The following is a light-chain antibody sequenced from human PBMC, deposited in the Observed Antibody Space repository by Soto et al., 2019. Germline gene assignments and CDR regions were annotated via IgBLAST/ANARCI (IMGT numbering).Light chain of an antibody. CDR2: GNS. Sequence: QSVLTQPPSVSGAPGQRVTISCTGSSSNIGAGYDVHWYQQLPGTAPKLLIYGNSNRPSGVPDRFSGSKSGTSASLAITGLQAEDEADYYCQSYDSSLSWVFGTGTKLPVL. CDR3: QSYDSSLSWV. CDR1: SSNIGAGYD. V-gene: IGLV1-40*01. J-gene: IGLJ1*01.